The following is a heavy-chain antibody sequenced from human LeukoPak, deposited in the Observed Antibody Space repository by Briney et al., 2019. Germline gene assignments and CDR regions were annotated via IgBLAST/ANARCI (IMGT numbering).Heavy chain of an antibody. CDR1: GYSISSGYY. CDR3: ARMAPYYYYYMDV. D-gene: IGHD5-24*01. Sequence: KPSETLPLTCTVSGYSISSGYYWGWIRQPPGKGLEWIGSIYHSGSTYYNPSLKSRVTISVVTSKNQFSLKLTSVTAVDTAVYYCARMAPYYYYYMDVWGKGTTVTVSS. CDR2: IYHSGST. V-gene: IGHV4-38-2*02. J-gene: IGHJ6*03.